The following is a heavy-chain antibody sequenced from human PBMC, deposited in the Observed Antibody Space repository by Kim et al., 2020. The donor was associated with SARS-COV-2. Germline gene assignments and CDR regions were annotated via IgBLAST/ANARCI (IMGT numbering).Heavy chain of an antibody. J-gene: IGHJ5*02. CDR3: ARGRYSYGHNWFDP. CDR2: IYYTGST. Sequence: SETLSLTCTVSGGSVSSGTFYWSWIRQPPGKGLEWIGYIYYTGSTNYNPSLKSRVTISIDTSKNQFSLKLSSVTAADTAVYYCARGRYSYGHNWFDPWGQGSLVTVSS. V-gene: IGHV4-61*01. CDR1: GGSVSSGTFY. D-gene: IGHD5-18*01.